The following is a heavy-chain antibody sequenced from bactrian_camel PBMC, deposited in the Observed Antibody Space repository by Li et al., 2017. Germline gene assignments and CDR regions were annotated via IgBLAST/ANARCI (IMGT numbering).Heavy chain of an antibody. Sequence: VQLVESGGGLVQPGGSLNLTCVASGFTFSAYAMTWVRQAPGKGLEWVSSINSADGKMDYADSVKGRFTIFRDNTRNTLYLQLNSLKTDDTAMYYCASPKQRGRTVVSGLHYWGQGTQVTVS. CDR2: INSADGKM. J-gene: IGHJ4*01. CDR3: ASPKQRGRTVVSGLHY. CDR1: GFTFSAYA. D-gene: IGHD6*01. V-gene: IGHV3S31*01.